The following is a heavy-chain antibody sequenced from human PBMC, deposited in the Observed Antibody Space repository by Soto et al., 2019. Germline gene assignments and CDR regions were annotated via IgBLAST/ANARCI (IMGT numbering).Heavy chain of an antibody. Sequence: QVQLVQSGAEVKKPGSSVKVSCKASGGTFSSYAITWVRQAPGQGLEWMGGIIPIFGTANYAQKFQGRVTITENQSTSTAYMELSSLRSEDTAVYYWARDRGPSSGYYPYWFDPWGQGTLVTVSS. CDR2: IIPIFGTA. J-gene: IGHJ5*02. CDR1: GGTFSSYA. D-gene: IGHD3-22*01. V-gene: IGHV1-69*12. CDR3: ARDRGPSSGYYPYWFDP.